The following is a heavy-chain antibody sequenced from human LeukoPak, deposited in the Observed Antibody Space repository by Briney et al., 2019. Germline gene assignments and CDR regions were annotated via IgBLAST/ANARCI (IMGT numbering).Heavy chain of an antibody. V-gene: IGHV3-66*02. CDR3: MLDTDIYGTPVGDY. Sequence: GGSLRLSCAASGFTVSSNYMSWVRQAPGKGLEWVSVIYSGGSTYYADSVKGRFTISRDNSKNTLYLQMNSLRAEDTAVYYCMLDTDIYGTPVGDYWGQGTLVTVSS. CDR2: IYSGGST. D-gene: IGHD5-18*01. J-gene: IGHJ4*02. CDR1: GFTVSSNY.